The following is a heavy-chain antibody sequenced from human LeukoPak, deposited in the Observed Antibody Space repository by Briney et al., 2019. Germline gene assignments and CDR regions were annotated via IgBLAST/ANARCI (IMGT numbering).Heavy chain of an antibody. Sequence: GGSLRLSCAASGFTFRSYGMHWVRQAPGKGLEWVAVISHDGGNKYYAESVKGRFTISRDNSKNTLYLQMNSLRAEDTAVYYCAKVPRQDGWFPLSDYWGQGALVTVSS. V-gene: IGHV3-30*18. J-gene: IGHJ4*02. CDR2: ISHDGGNK. CDR3: AKVPRQDGWFPLSDY. CDR1: GFTFRSYG. D-gene: IGHD6-19*01.